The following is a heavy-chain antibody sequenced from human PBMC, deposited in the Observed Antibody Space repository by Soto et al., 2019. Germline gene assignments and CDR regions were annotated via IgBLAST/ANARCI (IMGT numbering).Heavy chain of an antibody. CDR2: IYWDDDK. V-gene: IGHV2-5*02. CDR3: AHRPFNSAWYDAYDI. J-gene: IGHJ3*02. Sequence: SGPTLVNPTETLTLTCTFSGFSLSARGEGVGWIRQPPGKALEWLAIIYWDDDKRCSPPLRTTFTITKDTSKNQVVLTMTNMDPVNTATYFCAHRPFNSAWYDAYDIWGPGTMVTVSS. D-gene: IGHD6-13*01. CDR1: GFSLSARGEG.